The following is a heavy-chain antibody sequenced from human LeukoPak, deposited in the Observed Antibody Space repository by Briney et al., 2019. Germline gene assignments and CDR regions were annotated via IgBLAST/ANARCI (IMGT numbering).Heavy chain of an antibody. CDR1: GYTFTGYY. J-gene: IGHJ3*02. CDR2: INPNSGGT. D-gene: IGHD6-19*01. Sequence: ASVKVSCKASGYTFTGYYMHWVRQAPGQGLEWMGWINPNSGGTNYAQKFQGRVTMTRDTSISTAYMELSRLRSDDMAVYYCARDRGSSGWYGRTFDIWGQGTMVTVSS. V-gene: IGHV1-2*02. CDR3: ARDRGSSGWYGRTFDI.